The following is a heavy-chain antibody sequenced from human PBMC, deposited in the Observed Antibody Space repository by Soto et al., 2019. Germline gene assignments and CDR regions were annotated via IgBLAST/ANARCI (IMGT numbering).Heavy chain of an antibody. D-gene: IGHD3-22*01. CDR3: ARARRGYPPDE. J-gene: IGHJ4*02. V-gene: IGHV3-72*01. Sequence: EILLVESGGGLVQPGGSLRLSCAASGFSFSDYYMDWVRQAPGMGLEWVARIKNKLNSYTVEYAAPLEGRFTISRDDSKNSVYLQMNSLKTEDTAVYFCARARRGYPPDEWGQGTLVTVSS. CDR1: GFSFSDYY. CDR2: IKNKLNSYTV.